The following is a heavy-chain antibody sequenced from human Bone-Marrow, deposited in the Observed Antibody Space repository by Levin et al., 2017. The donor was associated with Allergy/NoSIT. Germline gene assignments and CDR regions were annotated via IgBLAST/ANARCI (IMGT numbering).Heavy chain of an antibody. D-gene: IGHD6-25*01. J-gene: IGHJ3*02. CDR3: ASQAGDI. CDR1: HLRFRSSW. CDR2: INQDGSEK. Sequence: PGGSLRLSCTTSHLRFRSSWLTWVRQAPGKGLEWVANINQDGSEKHYVDSVEGRFTISRDNGKNSLYLQMNSLRVEDTAVYYCASQAGDIWGRGTMVTVSS. V-gene: IGHV3-7*02.